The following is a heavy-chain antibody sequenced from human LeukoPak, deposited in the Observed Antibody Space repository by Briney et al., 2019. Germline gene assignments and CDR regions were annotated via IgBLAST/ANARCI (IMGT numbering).Heavy chain of an antibody. J-gene: IGHJ2*01. CDR3: ARDGTGDHWYFDL. CDR2: INPSGGST. V-gene: IGHV1-46*01. CDR1: GYTLTSYY. D-gene: IGHD7-27*01. Sequence: GASVKVSCKASGYTLTSYYMHWVRQAPGQGLEWMGIINPSGGSTSYAQKFQGRVTMTRDTSTSTVYMELSSLRSEDTAVYYCARDGTGDHWYFDLWGRGTLVTVSS.